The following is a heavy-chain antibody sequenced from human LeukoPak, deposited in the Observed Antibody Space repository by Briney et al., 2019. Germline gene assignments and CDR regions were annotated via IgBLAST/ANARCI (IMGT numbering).Heavy chain of an antibody. Sequence: SETLSLTCTVSGGSISNYYWSWIRQPPGKGLEWIGYIYYSGSTNYNPSLKGRVTISVNTSKNQFSLRLNSVTAADTAVYYCARHGGYSSSSDYWGQGTLVTVSS. CDR1: GGSISNYY. J-gene: IGHJ4*02. CDR2: IYYSGST. V-gene: IGHV4-59*08. D-gene: IGHD6-13*01. CDR3: ARHGGYSSSSDY.